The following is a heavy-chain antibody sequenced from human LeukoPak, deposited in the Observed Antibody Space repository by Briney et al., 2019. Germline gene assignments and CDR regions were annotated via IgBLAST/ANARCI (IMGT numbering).Heavy chain of an antibody. D-gene: IGHD3-10*01. V-gene: IGHV3-30-3*01. CDR1: GFTFSSYA. J-gene: IGHJ4*02. CDR3: ARRRGIDY. Sequence: PGGSLRLSCAASGFTFSSYAMHWVRQAPGKGLEWVAVISYDGSNKYYADSVKGRFTISRDNSKNTLYLQMNSLRAEDTAVYYCARRRGIDYWDQGTLVTVSS. CDR2: ISYDGSNK.